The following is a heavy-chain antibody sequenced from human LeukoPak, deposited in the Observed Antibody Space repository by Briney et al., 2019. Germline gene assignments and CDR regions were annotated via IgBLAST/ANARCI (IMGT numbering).Heavy chain of an antibody. CDR2: IYYSGTT. J-gene: IGHJ4*02. V-gene: IGHV4-30-4*07. CDR1: GGSSSSGGYS. Sequence: SQTLSLTCAVSGGSSSSGGYSWSWIRQPPGKGLEWIGYIYYSGTTYYNPSLKSRVTLSLDTSKNQFSLKLTSVTAADTAVYYCATHRTSGSYYRAFYYWGQGTLVTVSS. CDR3: ATHRTSGSYYRAFYY. D-gene: IGHD3-22*01.